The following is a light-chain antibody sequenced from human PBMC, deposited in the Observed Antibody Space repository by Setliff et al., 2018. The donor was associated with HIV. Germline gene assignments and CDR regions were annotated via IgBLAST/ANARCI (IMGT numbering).Light chain of an antibody. V-gene: IGLV2-14*01. CDR2: DVS. J-gene: IGLJ1*01. Sequence: QSALTQPASVSGSPGQSITISCTGTSSDIGFYNYVSWYQQHPGKAPKLMIYDVSKRPSGVSNRFSGSKSGNTASLTISGLQAEDEAAYYCSSYTSKSTDVFATGTKVTV. CDR1: SSDIGFYNY. CDR3: SSYTSKSTDV.